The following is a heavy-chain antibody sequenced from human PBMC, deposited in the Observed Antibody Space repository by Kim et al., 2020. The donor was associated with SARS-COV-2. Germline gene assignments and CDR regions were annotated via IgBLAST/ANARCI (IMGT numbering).Heavy chain of an antibody. CDR3: ARDSSSNSVNYFDP. CDR1: GFTFDIYA. Sequence: GGSLRLSCAASGFTFDIYAMNWVRQAPGKGLEWVASIINSGDYTYYADSVKGRFTVSRDNSENTLYLEMNSLRADDTAVYYCARDSSSNSVNYFDPWGQGTLVTVSS. CDR2: IINSGDYT. D-gene: IGHD6-13*01. V-gene: IGHV3-23*01. J-gene: IGHJ5*02.